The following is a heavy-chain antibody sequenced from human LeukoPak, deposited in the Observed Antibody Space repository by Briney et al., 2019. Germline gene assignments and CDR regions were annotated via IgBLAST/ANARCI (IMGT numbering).Heavy chain of an antibody. V-gene: IGHV1-2*02. CDR1: GYIFTGYY. Sequence: ASVKVSCKASGYIFTGYYMHWVRQAPGQGLEWMGWINPNSGDTNFAQNFLGRVTMTGDTSISTAYMELSRLRPDDTAVYYCARVDTVGTVNPFYWGQGTLVTVSS. CDR3: ARVDTVGTVNPFY. D-gene: IGHD5-12*01. J-gene: IGHJ4*02. CDR2: INPNSGDT.